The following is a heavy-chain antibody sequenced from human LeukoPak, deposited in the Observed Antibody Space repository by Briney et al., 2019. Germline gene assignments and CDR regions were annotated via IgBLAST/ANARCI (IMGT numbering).Heavy chain of an antibody. D-gene: IGHD2-21*01. CDR2: ISTSSSTI. V-gene: IGHV3-48*01. Sequence: GGSLRLSCAASGFIFSSYSMNWVRQAPGKGLEWVSYISTSSSTIYYADSVKGRFTISRDKAKNSLYLQMNSLRAEDTAVYYCARDRAKVIATLMEWGQGTLVTVSS. CDR1: GFIFSSYS. CDR3: ARDRAKVIATLME. J-gene: IGHJ4*02.